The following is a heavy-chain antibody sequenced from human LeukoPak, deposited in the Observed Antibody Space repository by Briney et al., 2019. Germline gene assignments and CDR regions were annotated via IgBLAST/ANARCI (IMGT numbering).Heavy chain of an antibody. CDR2: INPNSGGT. Sequence: ASVKVSCKASGYTFTGYYMHWVRQAPGQGLEWMGWINPNSGGTNYAQKFQGGVTMTSDTSISTVYMEISRLRSDDTAVYYCVRGGNSTYYSALDVWGQGTTVVVSS. CDR3: VRGGNSTYYSALDV. D-gene: IGHD1-7*01. CDR1: GYTFTGYY. V-gene: IGHV1-2*02. J-gene: IGHJ6*02.